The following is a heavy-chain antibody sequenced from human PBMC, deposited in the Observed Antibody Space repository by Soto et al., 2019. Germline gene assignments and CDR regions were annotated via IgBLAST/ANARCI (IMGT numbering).Heavy chain of an antibody. CDR1: GGTVGSQG. V-gene: IGHV1-69*13. CDR2: FIAMLGTP. CDR3: ARGAMANFDY. D-gene: IGHD5-18*01. J-gene: IGHJ4*02. Sequence: SVTGSWRASGGTVGSQGIAWGRQAPGQGLEWMGGFIAMLGTPTYAKKVQGRATISADESLTSSYLELRSLRSEDTGVYFCARGAMANFDYWGQGTVVTVSS.